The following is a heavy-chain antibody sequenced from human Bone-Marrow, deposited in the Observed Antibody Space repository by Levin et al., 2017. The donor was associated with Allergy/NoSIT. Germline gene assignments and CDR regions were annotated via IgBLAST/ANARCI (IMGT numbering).Heavy chain of an antibody. Sequence: SETLSLTCSVSGDSIGRYYWSWFRQPPGKGLEWIGYLYYSDKLKYNPSLESRVTISVDTSKNQVSLKMTSVSTADTAVYYCARGYYGAQTHFDYWGRGTLVTVSS. D-gene: IGHD3-10*01. V-gene: IGHV4-59*01. CDR2: LYYSDKL. CDR1: GDSIGRYY. J-gene: IGHJ4*02. CDR3: ARGYYGAQTHFDY.